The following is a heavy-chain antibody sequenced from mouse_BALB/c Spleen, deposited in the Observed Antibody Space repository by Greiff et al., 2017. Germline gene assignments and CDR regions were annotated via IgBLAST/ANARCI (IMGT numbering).Heavy chain of an antibody. J-gene: IGHJ3*01. CDR2: ILPGSGST. CDR3: ARRYRYDAWFAY. V-gene: IGHV1-9*01. D-gene: IGHD2-14*01. CDR1: GYTFSSYW. Sequence: QVQLKESGAELMKPGASVKISCKATGYTFSSYWIEWVKQRPGHGLEWIGEILPGSGSTNYNEKFKGKATFTADTSSNTAYMQLSSLTSEDSAVYYCARRYRYDAWFAYWGQGTLVTVSA.